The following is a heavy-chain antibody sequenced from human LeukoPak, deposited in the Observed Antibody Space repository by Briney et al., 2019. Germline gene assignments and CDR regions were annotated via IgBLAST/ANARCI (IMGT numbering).Heavy chain of an antibody. J-gene: IGHJ5*02. D-gene: IGHD4-11*01. CDR2: SNSDGSST. CDR3: ARDLSNYIDNWFDP. V-gene: IGHV3-74*01. CDR1: GFTFSSYW. Sequence: GGSLRLSCAASGFTFSSYWMHWVRQAPGKGLVWVSRSNSDGSSTSYADSVKGRFTISRDNAKNTLYLQMNSLRAEDTAVYYCARDLSNYIDNWFDPWGQGTLVTVSS.